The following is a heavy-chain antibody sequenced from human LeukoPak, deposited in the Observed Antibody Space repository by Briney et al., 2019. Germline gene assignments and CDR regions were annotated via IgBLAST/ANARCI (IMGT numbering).Heavy chain of an antibody. CDR1: GGSISSSSYY. J-gene: IGHJ5*02. CDR2: IYYSGST. V-gene: IGHV4-39*01. Sequence: SETLSLTCTVSGGSISSSSYYWGWIRQPPGKGLEWIGSIYYSGSTYYNPSLKSRVTISVDTSNNQFSLKLSSVTAADTALYYCASEIYVFWRVSAGPGAPWGKGTLVTVPS. CDR3: ASEIYVFWRVSAGPGAP. D-gene: IGHD3-3*01.